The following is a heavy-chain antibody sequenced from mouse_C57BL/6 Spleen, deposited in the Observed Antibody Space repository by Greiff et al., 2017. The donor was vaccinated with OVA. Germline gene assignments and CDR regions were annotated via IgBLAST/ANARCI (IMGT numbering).Heavy chain of an antibody. CDR1: GYSITSGYD. V-gene: IGHV3-1*01. CDR3: ARNYYGNYWYFDV. Sequence: EVKVVESGPGMVKPSQSLSLTCTVTGYSITSGYDWHWIRHFPGNKLEWMGYISYSGSTNYNPSLKSRISITHDTSKNHFFLKLNSVTTEDTATYYCARNYYGNYWYFDVWGTGTTVTVSS. CDR2: ISYSGST. D-gene: IGHD2-1*01. J-gene: IGHJ1*03.